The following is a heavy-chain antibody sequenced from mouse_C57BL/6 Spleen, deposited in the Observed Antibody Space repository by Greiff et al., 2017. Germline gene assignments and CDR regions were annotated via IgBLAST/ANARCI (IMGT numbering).Heavy chain of an antibody. V-gene: IGHV2-2*01. J-gene: IGHJ3*01. CDR2: IWSGGST. CDR3: ARNGCYGSSYGWFAY. D-gene: IGHD1-1*01. Sequence: VKLVESGPGLVQPSQSLSITCTVSGFSLTSYGVHWVRQSPGKGLEWLGVIWSGGSTDYNAAFISRMSLSKDNSKSQVFLKMTSLQADDTAIYYSARNGCYGSSYGWFAYWGQGTLVTVSA. CDR1: GFSLTSYG.